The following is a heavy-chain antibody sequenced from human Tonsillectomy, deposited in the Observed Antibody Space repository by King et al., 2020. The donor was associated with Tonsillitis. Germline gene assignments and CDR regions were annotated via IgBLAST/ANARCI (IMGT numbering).Heavy chain of an antibody. CDR2: IRYDGSKK. Sequence: VRQAPGKGLEWVAFIRYDGSKKFYTDSVKGLFTISRDNSKNTMYLQMNSLRAEDTAVYYCAKRYCIYSSCSRYYYYYGVDAWGQGTPVTVSS. CDR3: AKRYCIYSSCSRYYYYYGVDA. V-gene: IGHV3-30*02. J-gene: IGHJ6*02. D-gene: IGHD2-15*01.